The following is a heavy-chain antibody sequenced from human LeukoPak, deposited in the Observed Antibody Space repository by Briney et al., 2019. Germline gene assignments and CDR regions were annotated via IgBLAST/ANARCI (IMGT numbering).Heavy chain of an antibody. CDR2: IYYSGST. Sequence: SETLSLTCTVSGGSISSYYWSWIRQPPGKGLEWIGYIYYSGSTYYNPSLKSRVTISVDTSKNHFSLKLSSVTAADTAVYYCAGSGWYEGGVYWGQGTLVTVSS. CDR3: AGSGWYEGGVY. CDR1: GGSISSYY. J-gene: IGHJ4*02. D-gene: IGHD6-19*01. V-gene: IGHV4-59*04.